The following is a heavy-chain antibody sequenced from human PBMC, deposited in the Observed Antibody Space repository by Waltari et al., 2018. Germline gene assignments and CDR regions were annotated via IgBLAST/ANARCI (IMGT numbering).Heavy chain of an antibody. Sequence: QVQLQESGPGLVKPSQTLSLTCAVSGVSIPGGAYSYNWVRQSAGKGLEWIGRIYSSHNTKYNPSFASRVTMSIDTSNNHLSLRLTSVTAADTAVYFCATTASRPGYFCMDIWGQGTTVTVSS. CDR2: IYSSHNT. J-gene: IGHJ6*03. D-gene: IGHD6-6*01. CDR1: GVSIPGGAYS. V-gene: IGHV4-61*02. CDR3: ATTASRPGYFCMDI.